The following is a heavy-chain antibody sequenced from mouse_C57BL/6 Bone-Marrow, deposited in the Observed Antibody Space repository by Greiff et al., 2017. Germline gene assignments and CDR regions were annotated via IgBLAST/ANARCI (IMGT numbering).Heavy chain of an antibody. CDR1: GFTFSDYY. CDR3: ARHESNYGYAMDY. Sequence: EVQGVESGGGLVQPGGSLKLSCAASGFTFSDYYMYWVRQTPEKRLEWVAYISNGGGSTYYPATVKGRCTISRDNAKNTLYLQMSRLKSEDTAMYYCARHESNYGYAMDYWGQGTSVTVSS. V-gene: IGHV5-12*01. J-gene: IGHJ4*01. D-gene: IGHD2-5*01. CDR2: ISNGGGST.